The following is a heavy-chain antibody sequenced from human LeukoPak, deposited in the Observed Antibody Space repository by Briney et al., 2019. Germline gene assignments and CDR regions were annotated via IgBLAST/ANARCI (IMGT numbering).Heavy chain of an antibody. Sequence: SVKVSCKASGGTFSSYAISWVRQAPGQGLEWMGGIIPIFGTANYAQKFQGRVTITTDESTSTAYMELSSLRSEDTAVYYCASTHPGVYYCYMDVWGKGTTVTVSS. CDR1: GGTFSSYA. CDR3: ASTHPGVYYCYMDV. D-gene: IGHD3-10*01. V-gene: IGHV1-69*05. CDR2: IIPIFGTA. J-gene: IGHJ6*03.